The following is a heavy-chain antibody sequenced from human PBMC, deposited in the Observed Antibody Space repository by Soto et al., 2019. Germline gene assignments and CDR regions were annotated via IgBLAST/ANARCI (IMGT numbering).Heavy chain of an antibody. CDR1: GFIFSNAW. CDR2: VKSKIDGGTT. D-gene: IGHD1-26*01. J-gene: IGHJ4*02. V-gene: IGHV3-15*07. CDR3: TTKGLSTGSPATFAY. Sequence: EVQLVESGGDLVKPGGSLRLSCAASGFIFSNAWMNWVRQAPGKGLEWVGRVKSKIDGGTTDYAAPVKGRFTISRDDSKSTLYLQMNSLYTEDTAVYYCTTKGLSTGSPATFAYWGQGTLVTVSS.